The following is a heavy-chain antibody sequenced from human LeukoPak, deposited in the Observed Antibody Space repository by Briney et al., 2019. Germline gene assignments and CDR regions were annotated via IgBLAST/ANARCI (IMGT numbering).Heavy chain of an antibody. V-gene: IGHV1-2*02. J-gene: IGHJ4*02. CDR3: ARGLTTYYDFWSGYLAFGY. CDR2: INPNSGGT. CDR1: GYTFTDYD. D-gene: IGHD3-3*01. Sequence: ASVKVSCKSSGYTFTDYDINWVRQAAGQGLEWMGWINPNSGGTNYAQKFQGRVTMTRDTSISTAYMELSRLRSDDTAVYYCARGLTTYYDFWSGYLAFGYWGQGTLVTVSS.